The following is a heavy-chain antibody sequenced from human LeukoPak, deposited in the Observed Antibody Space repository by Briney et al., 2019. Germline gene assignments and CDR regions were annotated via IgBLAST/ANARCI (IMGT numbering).Heavy chain of an antibody. CDR3: ARVGVSSSWGGDRFDP. J-gene: IGHJ5*02. V-gene: IGHV4-38-2*02. D-gene: IGHD6-13*01. CDR2: IYHRGST. CDR1: GYSISIGYY. Sequence: SETLSLTCTVSGYSISIGYYWGWIRQPPGKGLEWIGSIYHRGSTNNNPSLKSRVTISVDTSKNQFSLKLSSVTAADTAVYYCARVGVSSSWGGDRFDPWGQGTLVTVSS.